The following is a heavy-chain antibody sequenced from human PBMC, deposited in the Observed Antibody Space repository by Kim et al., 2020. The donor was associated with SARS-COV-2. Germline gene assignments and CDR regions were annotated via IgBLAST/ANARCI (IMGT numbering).Heavy chain of an antibody. CDR1: GFSLSTSGVG. D-gene: IGHD5-18*01. CDR3: AHLSIYSYVEAEYFQH. Sequence: SGPTLVKPTQTLTLTCTFSGFSLSTSGVGVGWIRQPPGKALEWLALIYWDDDKRYSPSLKSRLTITKDTSKNQVVLTMTNMDPVDTATYYCAHLSIYSYVEAEYFQHWGQGTLVTVSS. V-gene: IGHV2-5*02. J-gene: IGHJ1*01. CDR2: IYWDDDK.